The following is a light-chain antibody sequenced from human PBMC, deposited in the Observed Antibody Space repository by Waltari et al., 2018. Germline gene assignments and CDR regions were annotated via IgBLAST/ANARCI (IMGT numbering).Light chain of an antibody. Sequence: DIQMTQSPSSLSASVGDRVTITCRESQGIGNDLGWYQQKPGKAPKRLIYSASSLQRGVPARFSGSGSGTEFSHTISSLQPEDIATYYCLQDSCYPHTFGQGTKVEIK. J-gene: IGKJ2*01. V-gene: IGKV1-17*01. CDR2: SAS. CDR3: LQDSCYPHT. CDR1: QGIGND.